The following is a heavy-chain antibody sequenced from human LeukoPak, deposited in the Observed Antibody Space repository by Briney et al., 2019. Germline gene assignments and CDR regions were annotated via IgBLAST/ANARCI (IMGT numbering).Heavy chain of an antibody. Sequence: ASVKVSCKASGYPFTGYYMHWVRQAPGQGLEWMGWINPNSGGTNYAQKFQGRVTMTRDTSISTAYMELSRLRSDDTAVYYCATDPVGYCTGNGCYSVDYWGQGTLVTVSS. V-gene: IGHV1-2*02. D-gene: IGHD2-15*01. J-gene: IGHJ4*02. CDR2: INPNSGGT. CDR1: GYPFTGYY. CDR3: ATDPVGYCTGNGCYSVDY.